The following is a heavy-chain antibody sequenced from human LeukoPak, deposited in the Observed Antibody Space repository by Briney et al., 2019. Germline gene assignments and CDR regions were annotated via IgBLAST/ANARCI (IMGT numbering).Heavy chain of an antibody. V-gene: IGHV3-23*01. CDR3: AKYCSGGNCYSGLY. CDR2: ISGSGGST. Sequence: SGGSLRLSCAASGFTFSSYAMSWVRQAPGRGLEWVSVISGSGGSTYYADSVKGRFTISRDSSKNTLFLQMNSLRAEDTAVYYCAKYCSGGNCYSGLYWGQGTLVTVSS. D-gene: IGHD2-15*01. CDR1: GFTFSSYA. J-gene: IGHJ4*02.